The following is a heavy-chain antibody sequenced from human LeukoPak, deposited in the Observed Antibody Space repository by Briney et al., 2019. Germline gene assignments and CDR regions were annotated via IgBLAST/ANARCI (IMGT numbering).Heavy chain of an antibody. D-gene: IGHD3-10*01. Sequence: PSETLSLTCAVYGGSFSGYYWSWIRQPPGKGLEWIGEINHSGSTNYNPSLKSRVTISVDTSKNQFSLKLSSVTAADTAVYYCARGRGITMVRGVIPCGMDVWGQGTTVTVSS. CDR2: INHSGST. J-gene: IGHJ6*02. CDR3: ARGRGITMVRGVIPCGMDV. CDR1: GGSFSGYY. V-gene: IGHV4-34*01.